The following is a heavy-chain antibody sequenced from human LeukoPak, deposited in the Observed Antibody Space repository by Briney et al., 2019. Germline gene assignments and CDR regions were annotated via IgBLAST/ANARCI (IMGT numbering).Heavy chain of an antibody. V-gene: IGHV4-30-4*08. CDR3: AREAGAMAFDY. D-gene: IGHD5-18*01. J-gene: IGHJ4*02. Sequence: TLSLTCTVSGGSISSGDYYWSWIRQPPGKGLEWIGYIYYSGSTYYNPSLKSRVTISVDTSKNQFSLKLSSVTAADTAVYYCAREAGAMAFDYWGQGTLVTVSS. CDR1: GGSISSGDYY. CDR2: IYYSGST.